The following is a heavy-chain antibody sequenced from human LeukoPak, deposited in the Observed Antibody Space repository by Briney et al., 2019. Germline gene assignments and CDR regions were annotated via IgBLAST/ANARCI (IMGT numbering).Heavy chain of an antibody. CDR2: ISAYNGNT. J-gene: IGHJ4*02. Sequence: ASVKVSCKASGYTFTSYGISWVRQAPGQGLEWMGWISAYNGNTNYAQKLQGRVTMTTDTPTSTAYMELRSLRSDDTAVYYCARVQRIMITFGGVTFDYWGQGTLVTVSS. V-gene: IGHV1-18*01. CDR3: ARVQRIMITFGGVTFDY. D-gene: IGHD3-16*01. CDR1: GYTFTSYG.